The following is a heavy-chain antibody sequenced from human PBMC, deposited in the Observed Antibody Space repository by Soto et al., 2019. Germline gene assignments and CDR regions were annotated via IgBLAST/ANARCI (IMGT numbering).Heavy chain of an antibody. V-gene: IGHV4-39*01. D-gene: IGHD4-17*01. CDR1: GGSISSSNYY. CDR3: ATYGGDTGRSDF. Sequence: PSETLSLTCTVSGGSISSSNYYWTWIRQPPGKGLEWIGSGTTYYNPSLRSRVTISVDTSKNQFSLKVNSVTAADTAVYYCATYGGDTGRSDFWGQGTLVTVSS. J-gene: IGHJ4*02. CDR2: SGTT.